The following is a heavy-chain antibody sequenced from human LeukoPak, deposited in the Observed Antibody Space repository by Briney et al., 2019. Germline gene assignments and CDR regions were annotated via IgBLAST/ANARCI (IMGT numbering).Heavy chain of an antibody. CDR1: GFTFSDYY. D-gene: IGHD3-3*01. J-gene: IGHJ4*02. Sequence: GGSLRLSCAASGFTFSDYYMSWIRQAPGKGLEWVSYISSSGSTIYYADSVKGRFTISRDNAKNSLYLQMNSLRAEDTAVYYCARAPPLGRFLEWLSPHFDYWGQGTLVTVSS. V-gene: IGHV3-11*01. CDR2: ISSSGSTI. CDR3: ARAPPLGRFLEWLSPHFDY.